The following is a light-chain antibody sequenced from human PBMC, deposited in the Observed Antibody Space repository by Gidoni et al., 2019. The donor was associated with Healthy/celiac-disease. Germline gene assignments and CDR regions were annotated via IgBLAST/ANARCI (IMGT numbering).Light chain of an antibody. Sequence: NVLTQSPCTLSLSPEERDTLSGRASQSVSSSYLAWYQQKPGQAPRLLIYGASSRATGIPDRFSGSGSGTDFTLTISRLEPEDFAVYYCQQCGSSPLTFGGGTKVKIK. CDR1: QSVSSSY. V-gene: IGKV3-20*01. CDR2: GAS. CDR3: QQCGSSPLT. J-gene: IGKJ4*01.